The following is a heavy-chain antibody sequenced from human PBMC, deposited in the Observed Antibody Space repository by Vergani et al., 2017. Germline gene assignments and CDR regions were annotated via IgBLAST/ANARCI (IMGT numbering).Heavy chain of an antibody. D-gene: IGHD2-2*02. V-gene: IGHV4-34*01. Sequence: QVQLQQWGAGLLKPSETLSLTCAVYGGSFSGYYWSWIRQPPARGLEWIEEINHSGSTNYNPSLKSRVTISVDTSKNLFSLKLSSVTAAVSAVYYCATGAQYCSSTSCYTSRLDYWGQGTMVTVSS. J-gene: IGHJ4*02. CDR2: INHSGST. CDR1: GGSFSGYY. CDR3: ATGAQYCSSTSCYTSRLDY.